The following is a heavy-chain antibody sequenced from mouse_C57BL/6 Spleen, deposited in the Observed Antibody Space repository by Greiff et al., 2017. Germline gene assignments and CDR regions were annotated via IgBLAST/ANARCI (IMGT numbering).Heavy chain of an antibody. J-gene: IGHJ2*01. CDR2: IYPGDGDT. V-gene: IGHV1-80*01. CDR3: ARRDRNYFDY. Sequence: QVQLQQSVAELVKPGASVKISCKASGYAFSSYWMNWVKQRPGKGLEWIGQIYPGDGDTNYNGKFKGKATLTADKSSSTAYLQLSSLTSEDSAVYFCARRDRNYFDYWGQGTTLTVSS. CDR1: GYAFSSYW. D-gene: IGHD3-3*01.